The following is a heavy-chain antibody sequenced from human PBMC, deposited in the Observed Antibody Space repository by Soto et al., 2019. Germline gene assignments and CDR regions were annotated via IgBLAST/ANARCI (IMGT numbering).Heavy chain of an antibody. CDR2: IYHGDHKT. J-gene: IGHJ4*02. Sequence: GESLKISSQSSGYTFSNFWIGWVRQLPGKGLEWMGIIYHGDHKTRYSPSFHGKITTSADRSINTAYLQWNSLEASDTACYFCARSPRSSPYFDYWGQGALVTVS. V-gene: IGHV5-51*01. CDR3: ARSPRSSPYFDY. D-gene: IGHD6-13*01. CDR1: GYTFSNFW.